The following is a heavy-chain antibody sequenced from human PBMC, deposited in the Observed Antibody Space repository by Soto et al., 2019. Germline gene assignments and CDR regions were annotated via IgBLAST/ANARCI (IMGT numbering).Heavy chain of an antibody. CDR1: GFTFSNYD. V-gene: IGHV3-23*01. Sequence: EVQLLESGGGLVQPGGSLRLACAASGFTFSNYDMTWVRHAPGMGLEWVTPIRGSGGSTYYAESVKGRFAISRDISKKTMLLQMNSLRVEDTAVYYCAKRNYSSLTFNFGAPAFDYWGQGTPVSVSS. CDR3: AKRNYSSLTFNFGAPAFDY. CDR2: IRGSGGST. D-gene: IGHD2-2*01. J-gene: IGHJ4*02.